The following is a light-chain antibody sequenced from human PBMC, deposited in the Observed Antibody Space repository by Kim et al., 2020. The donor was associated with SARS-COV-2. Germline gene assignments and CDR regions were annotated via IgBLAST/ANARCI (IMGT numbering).Light chain of an antibody. Sequence: SVSPGQTAIITCSGAKLGDTFASWYQQTPSQSPVLVMYQNAKRPSGIPERFSGSTSGNTATLTISGTQAMDEADYFCQAWDYTTAVFGGGTQLTVL. V-gene: IGLV3-1*01. CDR3: QAWDYTTAV. CDR2: QNA. CDR1: KLGDTF. J-gene: IGLJ3*02.